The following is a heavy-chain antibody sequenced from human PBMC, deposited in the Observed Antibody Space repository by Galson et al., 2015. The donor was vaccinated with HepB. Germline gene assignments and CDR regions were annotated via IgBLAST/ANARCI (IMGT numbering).Heavy chain of an antibody. J-gene: IGHJ4*02. Sequence: ETLSLTCTVSNGSISSYYWSWIRQPPGKGLEWIGYVYYTGSANYNPSLKSRVTISVDTSNNQFSLKLISVTAADTAVYYCARAPYCGGDCFLDYWGQGTLVTVSS. D-gene: IGHD2-21*02. CDR1: NGSISSYY. V-gene: IGHV4-59*08. CDR3: ARAPYCGGDCFLDY. CDR2: VYYTGSA.